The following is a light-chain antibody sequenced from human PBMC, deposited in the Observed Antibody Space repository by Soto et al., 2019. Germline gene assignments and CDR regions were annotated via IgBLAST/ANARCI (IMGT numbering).Light chain of an antibody. CDR1: QSISTY. CDR3: QQSYMDPIT. Sequence: DIQMTQSPSSLSASVVNRVTITCRASQSISTYLNWYQKKPGKAPNLLIYDASRLQSGVPSRFSGSGGGTDFTLSISSVQPEDFATYFCQQSYMDPITFGQGTRLENK. V-gene: IGKV1-39*01. J-gene: IGKJ5*01. CDR2: DAS.